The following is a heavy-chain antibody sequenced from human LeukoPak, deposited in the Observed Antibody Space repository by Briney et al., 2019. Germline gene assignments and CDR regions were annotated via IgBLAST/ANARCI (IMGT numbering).Heavy chain of an antibody. D-gene: IGHD6-13*01. V-gene: IGHV3-30-3*01. Sequence: GGSLRLSCAASGFTFSSYAMHWVRQAPGKGLEWVAVISYDGSNKYYADSVKGRFTISRDNSKITLYLQMNSLGADDTAVYYCAKGYSSSWAYYFDYWGQGTLVTVSS. CDR3: AKGYSSSWAYYFDY. J-gene: IGHJ4*02. CDR1: GFTFSSYA. CDR2: ISYDGSNK.